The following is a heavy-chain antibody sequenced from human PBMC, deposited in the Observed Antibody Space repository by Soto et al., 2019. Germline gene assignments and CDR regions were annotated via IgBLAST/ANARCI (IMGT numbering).Heavy chain of an antibody. CDR3: ARLGGYYQAFDQ. CDR2: IYYSGST. V-gene: IGHV4-59*08. Sequence: PSETLSLTCTVSGGSISSDYWTWFRQPPGKGLEWIGYIYYSGSTTYHPSLKSRVTISVDTSKNQFSLNLTSVTAADTAVYYCARLGGYYQAFDQWGQGSLVTVSS. J-gene: IGHJ4*02. D-gene: IGHD3-22*01. CDR1: GGSISSDY.